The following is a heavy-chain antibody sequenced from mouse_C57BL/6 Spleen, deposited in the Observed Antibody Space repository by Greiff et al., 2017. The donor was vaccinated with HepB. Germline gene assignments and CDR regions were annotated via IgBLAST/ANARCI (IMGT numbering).Heavy chain of an antibody. Sequence: VQLVESGPGLVQPSQSLSITCTVSGFSFTSYGVHWVRQPPGKGLEWLGVIWSGGSTDYNAAFISRLSISKDNSKSHVFFKMNSLQADDTAIYYSAGDGYYGYFDVWGTGTTVTVSS. D-gene: IGHD2-3*01. V-gene: IGHV2-4*01. CDR3: AGDGYYGYFDV. CDR2: IWSGGST. J-gene: IGHJ1*03. CDR1: GFSFTSYG.